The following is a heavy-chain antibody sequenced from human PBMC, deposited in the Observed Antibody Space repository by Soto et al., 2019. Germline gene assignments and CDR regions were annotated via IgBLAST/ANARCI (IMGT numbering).Heavy chain of an antibody. V-gene: IGHV1-8*01. CDR2: MNPNSGNT. D-gene: IGHD3-16*02. J-gene: IGHJ5*02. Sequence: ASVKVSCKASGYTFTSYDINLVRQATGQGLEWMGWMNPNSGNTGYAQKFQGRVTMTRNTSISTAYMELSSLRSEDTAVYYCARGLTSITFGGVIVKGEAPWGQGTLVTVSS. CDR1: GYTFTSYD. CDR3: ARGLTSITFGGVIVKGEAP.